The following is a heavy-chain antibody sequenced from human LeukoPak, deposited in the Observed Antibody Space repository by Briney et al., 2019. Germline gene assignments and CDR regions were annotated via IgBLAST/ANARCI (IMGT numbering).Heavy chain of an antibody. D-gene: IGHD6-13*01. CDR1: GYTFTSYA. CDR3: ARGSSIAAV. J-gene: IGHJ4*02. V-gene: IGHV1-69*04. CDR2: IIPILGIA. Sequence: ASVKVSCKASGYTFTSYAMHWVRQAPGQGLEWMGRIIPILGIANYAQKFQGRVTITADKSTSTAYMELSSLRSEDTAVYYCARGSSIAAVWGQGTLVTVSS.